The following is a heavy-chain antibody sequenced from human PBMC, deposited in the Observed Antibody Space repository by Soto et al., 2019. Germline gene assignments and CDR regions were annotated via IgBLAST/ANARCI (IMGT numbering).Heavy chain of an antibody. CDR3: AREDFRSGYAGTFHH. CDR2: ISHDERDK. CDR1: GFTFSNYV. V-gene: IGHV3-30*03. D-gene: IGHD3-3*01. Sequence: QVQLVESGGGVVQPGRSLRLSCAASGFTFSNYVMHWVRQAPGKGLEWVALISHDERDKQYIDSVKDRFTISRDNSKNTLALQMDSLKVEDTAMYYCAREDFRSGYAGTFHHWGQGTLVTVSS. J-gene: IGHJ1*01.